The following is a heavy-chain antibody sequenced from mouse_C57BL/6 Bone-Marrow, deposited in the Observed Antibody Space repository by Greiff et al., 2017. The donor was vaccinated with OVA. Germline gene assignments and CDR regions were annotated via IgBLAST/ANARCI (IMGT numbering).Heavy chain of an antibody. CDR2: IDPENGDT. J-gene: IGHJ4*01. CDR3: TTGGLRFNY. D-gene: IGHD2-4*01. V-gene: IGHV14-4*01. CDR1: GFNIKDDY. Sequence: VQLQQSGAELVRPGASVKLSCTASGFNIKDDYMHWVKQRPEQGLEWIGWIDPENGDTEYASKFQGKATITADTSSYTAYLQLSSLTSEDTAVYYGTTGGLRFNYWGQGTSDTVAS.